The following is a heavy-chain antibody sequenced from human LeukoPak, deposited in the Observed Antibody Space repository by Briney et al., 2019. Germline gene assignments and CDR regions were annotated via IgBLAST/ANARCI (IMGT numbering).Heavy chain of an antibody. Sequence: GASVKVSCKASGYTFTGYYVQWVRQAPGQGLEWMGWINPNSGGTSYAQKFQGRVTMTRGTSTSTVYMELSRLRSDDTAVYYCARAYTVTANYYYYMDVWGKRTTVTVSS. CDR1: GYTFTGYY. CDR2: INPNSGGT. J-gene: IGHJ6*03. V-gene: IGHV1-2*02. CDR3: ARAYTVTANYYYYMDV. D-gene: IGHD4-17*01.